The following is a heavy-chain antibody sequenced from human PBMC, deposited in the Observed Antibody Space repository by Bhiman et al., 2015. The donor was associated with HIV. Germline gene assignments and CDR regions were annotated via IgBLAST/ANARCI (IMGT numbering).Heavy chain of an antibody. CDR2: IYSGGNT. V-gene: IGHV3-53*01. D-gene: IGHD5-24*01. J-gene: IGHJ3*01. Sequence: EVRLVESGGGLVQPGGSLGLSCAASGFIVSSNYMSWVRQAPGKGLEWVSVIYSGGNTYYADSVKGRFTISRDSSRNTLYLQIDNLRAEDTAVYYCARSKLQFLAPGAFDVWGQGTMVTVSS. CDR1: GFIVSSNY. CDR3: ARSKLQFLAPGAFDV.